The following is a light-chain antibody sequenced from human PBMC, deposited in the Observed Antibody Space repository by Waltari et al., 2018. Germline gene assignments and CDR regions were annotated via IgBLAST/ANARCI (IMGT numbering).Light chain of an antibody. CDR2: GAS. V-gene: IGKV3-20*01. CDR1: QSVSRT. CDR3: QHYVRLPAT. Sequence: ELVLTQSPGILSWSPGERATLSCRASQSVSRTLAWYQQKPGQAPRLLIYGASTRATGIPDRFSGGGSGTDFSLTISRLEPEDFAVYYCQHYVRLPATFGQGTKVEIK. J-gene: IGKJ1*01.